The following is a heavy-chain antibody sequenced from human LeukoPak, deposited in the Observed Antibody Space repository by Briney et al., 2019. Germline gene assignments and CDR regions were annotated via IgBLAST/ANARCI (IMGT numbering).Heavy chain of an antibody. CDR1: GFTFSSYA. J-gene: IGHJ3*01. Sequence: GGSLRLSCAASGFTFSSYAMSWVRQAPGKGLEWVSLISFSGANTYYADSVKGRFTVSRDNSKDTLYLQMNSLRAEDTAIYYCARDIELSAWGLGTMVTVSS. CDR2: ISFSGANT. V-gene: IGHV3-23*01. CDR3: ARDIELSA. D-gene: IGHD3-16*02.